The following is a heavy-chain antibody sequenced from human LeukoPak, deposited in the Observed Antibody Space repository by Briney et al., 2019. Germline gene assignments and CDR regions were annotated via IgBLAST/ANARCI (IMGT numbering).Heavy chain of an antibody. D-gene: IGHD6-19*01. V-gene: IGHV4-39*01. J-gene: IGHJ2*01. CDR1: GGSISSSSYY. CDR2: ICYSGST. CDR3: AREQWLVHGYFDL. Sequence: PSETLSLTCTVSGGSISSSSYYWGWIRQPPGKGLEWIGSICYSGSTYYNPSLKSRVTISVDTSKNQFSLKLSSVTAADTAVYYCAREQWLVHGYFDLWGRGTLVTVSS.